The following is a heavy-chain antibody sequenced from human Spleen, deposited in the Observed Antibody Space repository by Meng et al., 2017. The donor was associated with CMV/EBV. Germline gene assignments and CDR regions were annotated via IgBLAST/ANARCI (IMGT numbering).Heavy chain of an antibody. CDR3: ARVILVRGVIGDDPFDI. D-gene: IGHD3-10*01. J-gene: IGHJ3*02. CDR1: FSFRSYA. Sequence: FSFRSYAIPWVRQAPGKGLEWLAVISYDGSNKYHADSVKGRFTISRDNSKSTLFLQISSLRPEDTAVYYCARVILVRGVIGDDPFDIWGQGTMVTVSS. V-gene: IGHV3-30-3*01. CDR2: ISYDGSNK.